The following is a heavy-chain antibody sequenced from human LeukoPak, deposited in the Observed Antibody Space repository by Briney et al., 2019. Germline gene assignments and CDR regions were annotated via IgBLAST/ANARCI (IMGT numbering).Heavy chain of an antibody. CDR1: GYTFTNYG. J-gene: IGHJ4*02. CDR3: ARGSGSYSYFDY. CDR2: ISAYNGNT. D-gene: IGHD3-10*01. Sequence: ASVKVSCKASGYTFTNYGISWVRQAPGQGLEWMGWISAYNGNTNYAQKLQGKVTMTADTSTRTAYMELRSLISDDTAVYYCARGSGSYSYFDYWGQGALVTVSS. V-gene: IGHV1-18*01.